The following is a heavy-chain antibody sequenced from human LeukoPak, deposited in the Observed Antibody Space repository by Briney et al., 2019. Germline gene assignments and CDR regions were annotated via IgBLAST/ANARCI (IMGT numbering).Heavy chain of an antibody. CDR3: SSNYYGSGSLDY. J-gene: IGHJ4*02. CDR2: IYYSGST. V-gene: IGHV4-59*08. D-gene: IGHD3-10*01. Sequence: PSETLSLTCTVSGASISSYYWTWIRQSPGKELEWIGYIYYSGSTNYNPSLQSRVTMSVDTSKNQFSLKLSSVTAADTAVYFCSSNYYGSGSLDYWGQGTLVTVSS. CDR1: GASISSYY.